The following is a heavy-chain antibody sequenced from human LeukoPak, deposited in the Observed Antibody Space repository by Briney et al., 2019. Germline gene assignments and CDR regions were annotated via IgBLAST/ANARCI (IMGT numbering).Heavy chain of an antibody. CDR3: ARGTPNWCSGGSCDTGGVSYYYYYMDV. CDR2: IHRSGRT. V-gene: IGHV4-34*01. D-gene: IGHD2-15*01. Sequence: SETLSLTCAVYCGSFSGYYWSGIRQPPERGVEWIGEIHRSGRTNYNPSLKSRVTIAGDTTTNQLSLKLSSVTAADTAVYYCARGTPNWCSGGSCDTGGVSYYYYYMDVWGKGTTVTVSS. CDR1: CGSFSGYY. J-gene: IGHJ6*03.